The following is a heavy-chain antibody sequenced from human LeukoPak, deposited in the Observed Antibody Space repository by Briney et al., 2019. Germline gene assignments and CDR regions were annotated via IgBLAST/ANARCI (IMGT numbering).Heavy chain of an antibody. CDR1: GFTFSSYG. D-gene: IGHD6-19*01. CDR2: IWYDGSNK. V-gene: IGHV3-33*01. J-gene: IGHJ6*02. CDR3: ATAPRDSSGWYLMFGTLNYSMDV. Sequence: GGSLRLSCAASGFTFSSYGMHWVRQAPGKGLEWVAVIWYDGSNKYYADSVKGRFTISRDNSKNTLYLQMNSLRAEDTAVYYCATAPRDSSGWYLMFGTLNYSMDVWGQGTTVTVSS.